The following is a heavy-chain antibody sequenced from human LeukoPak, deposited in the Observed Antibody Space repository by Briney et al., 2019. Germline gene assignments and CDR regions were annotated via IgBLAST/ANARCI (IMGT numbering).Heavy chain of an antibody. Sequence: PGGSLRLSCVASGFTLSIYAMSWVRQPPGMGLEWVSSISDRADDRYYTESVMGRFTISRDNSKNTLYLQMNSLRAEDTAVYYCAKDMWLDYWGQGTLVTVSS. CDR3: AKDMWLDY. D-gene: IGHD2-21*01. V-gene: IGHV3-23*01. J-gene: IGHJ4*02. CDR2: ISDRADDR. CDR1: GFTLSIYA.